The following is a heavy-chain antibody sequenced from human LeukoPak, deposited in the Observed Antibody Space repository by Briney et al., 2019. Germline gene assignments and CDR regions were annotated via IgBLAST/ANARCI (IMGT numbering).Heavy chain of an antibody. CDR1: GYTSTSYG. Sequence: GASVKVSCKASGYTSTSYGINWVRQAPGQGLEWMGWINTNNVNRNYAQKLQGRVTMTTDTSTNTAYMELMSLTSDDTAVYYCARAGQLDYWGQGTLVTVSS. CDR3: ARAGQLDY. CDR2: INTNNVNR. J-gene: IGHJ4*02. V-gene: IGHV1-18*01. D-gene: IGHD1-1*01.